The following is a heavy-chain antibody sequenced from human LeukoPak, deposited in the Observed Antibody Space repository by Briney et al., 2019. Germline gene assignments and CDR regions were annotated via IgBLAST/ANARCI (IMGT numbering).Heavy chain of an antibody. D-gene: IGHD5-12*01. V-gene: IGHV3-21*01. CDR1: GFTFSSYS. J-gene: IGHJ4*02. CDR2: ISSSSSYI. CDR3: ARVVRGYSSYDTRAIDY. Sequence: GGSLRLSCVASGFTFSSYSMNWVRQAPGKGLEWVSSISSSSSYIYYADSVKGRFTISRDNAKNSLYLQMNSLRAEDTAVYYCARVVRGYSSYDTRAIDYWGQGTLVTVSS.